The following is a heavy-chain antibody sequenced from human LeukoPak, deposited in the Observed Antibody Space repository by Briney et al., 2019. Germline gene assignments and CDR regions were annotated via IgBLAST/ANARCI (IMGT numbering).Heavy chain of an antibody. Sequence: SSETLSLTCTVSGGSISSSSYYWGWIRQPPGKGLEWIGSIYYSGSTYYNPSLKSRVTISVDTSKNQFSLKLSSVTAADTAVYYCARGLWGAFDIWGQGTMVTVSS. CDR1: GGSISSSSYY. CDR2: IYYSGST. CDR3: ARGLWGAFDI. V-gene: IGHV4-39*07. D-gene: IGHD3-16*01. J-gene: IGHJ3*02.